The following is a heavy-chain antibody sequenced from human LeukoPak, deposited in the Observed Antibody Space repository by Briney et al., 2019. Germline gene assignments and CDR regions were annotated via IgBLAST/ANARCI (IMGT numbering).Heavy chain of an antibody. D-gene: IGHD3-16*02. CDR3: ARTDGNSFYPYYYMDV. Sequence: PGGSLRLSCAASGFTFSSYAMSWVRQAPGKGLEWVSAISGSGGSTYYADSVKGRFTISRDNSKNTLYLQMNSVTAADTALYYCARTDGNSFYPYYYMDVWGKGTTVTVSS. J-gene: IGHJ6*03. CDR2: ISGSGGST. V-gene: IGHV3-23*01. CDR1: GFTFSSYA.